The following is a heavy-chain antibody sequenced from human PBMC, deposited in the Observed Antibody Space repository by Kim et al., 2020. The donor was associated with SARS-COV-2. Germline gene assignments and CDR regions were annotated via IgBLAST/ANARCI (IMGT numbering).Heavy chain of an antibody. Sequence: ASAKVSCKASGYIFSNYAISWVRQAPGQGLEWMGWVSPYDGSTNYAQNFKGRVTLTTETSTSTAYMDLRTLTSEDTAVYYCARLYTGYNYDGLDYWGQGTLVIVSS. CDR1: GYIFSNYA. CDR3: ARLYTGYNYDGLDY. CDR2: VSPYDGST. J-gene: IGHJ4*02. V-gene: IGHV1-18*01. D-gene: IGHD5-12*01.